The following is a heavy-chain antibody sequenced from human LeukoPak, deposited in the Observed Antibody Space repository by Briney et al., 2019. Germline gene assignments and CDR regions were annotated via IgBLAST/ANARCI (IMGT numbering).Heavy chain of an antibody. CDR3: ARRPPRYYSVNWFDP. CDR2: MNPNSGNA. V-gene: IGHV1-8*01. D-gene: IGHD3-10*01. J-gene: IGHJ5*02. CDR1: GYTFTSYD. Sequence: ASVKVSCKASGYTFTSYDINRVRQATGQGLEWMGWMNPNSGNAGYAQKFQGRVTMTRNTSISTAYMELSSLRSEDTAVYYCARRPPRYYSVNWFDPWGQGTLVTVSS.